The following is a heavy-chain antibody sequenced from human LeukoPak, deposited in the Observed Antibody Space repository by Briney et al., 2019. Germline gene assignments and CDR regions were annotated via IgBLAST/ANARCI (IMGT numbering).Heavy chain of an antibody. Sequence: GGTLRLSCSASGFTFTTYGMNWVRQAPGKGLEWVAVISYDGSNKYYADSVKGRFTISRDNSKNTLYLQMNSLRAEDTAVYYCAKDLGYSGSYFDAFDIWGQGTMVTVSS. V-gene: IGHV3-30*18. CDR1: GFTFTTYG. CDR3: AKDLGYSGSYFDAFDI. CDR2: ISYDGSNK. J-gene: IGHJ3*02. D-gene: IGHD1-26*01.